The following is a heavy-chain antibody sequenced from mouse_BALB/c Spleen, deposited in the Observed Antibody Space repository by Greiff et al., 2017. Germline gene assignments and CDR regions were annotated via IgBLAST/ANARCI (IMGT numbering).Heavy chain of an antibody. Sequence: DVQLQESGPGLVKPSQSLSLTCSVTGYSITSGYYWNWIRQFPGNKLEWMGYISYDGSNNYNPSLKNRISITRDTSKNQFFLKLNSVTTEDTATYYCARGRYYYGSSYFDYWGQGTTLTVSS. D-gene: IGHD1-1*01. V-gene: IGHV3-6*02. J-gene: IGHJ2*01. CDR1: GYSITSGYY. CDR3: ARGRYYYGSSYFDY. CDR2: ISYDGSN.